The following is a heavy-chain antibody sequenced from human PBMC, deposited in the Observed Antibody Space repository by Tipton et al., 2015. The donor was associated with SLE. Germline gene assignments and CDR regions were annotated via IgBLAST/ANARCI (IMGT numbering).Heavy chain of an antibody. CDR2: IYHSGNT. V-gene: IGHV4-59*01. J-gene: IGHJ3*01. D-gene: IGHD3-10*01. CDR3: ARHLGVIVAFEV. Sequence: LRLSCTVSGGSISNYSWSWIRQPPGKGLEWIGSIYHSGNTYSNPSLKSRVTISVDTSKNQFSLELRSVTAADTAVYYCARHLGVIVAFEVWGQGTVLTVSS. CDR1: GGSISNYS.